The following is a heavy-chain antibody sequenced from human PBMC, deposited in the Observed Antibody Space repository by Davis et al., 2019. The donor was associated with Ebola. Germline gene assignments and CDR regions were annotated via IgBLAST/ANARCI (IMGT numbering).Heavy chain of an antibody. D-gene: IGHD3-16*01. CDR2: VYSVGTT. V-gene: IGHV3-66*02. J-gene: IGHJ4*02. Sequence: GESLKISCAASGFTVSSKYMSWVRQAPGKGLEWVSVVYSVGTTYYADSVKGRFTISRDNSKNTLYLQMDSLRAEDTAVYYCTGDEGDYVGGGFDCWGQGTLDTVSS. CDR1: GFTVSSKY. CDR3: TGDEGDYVGGGFDC.